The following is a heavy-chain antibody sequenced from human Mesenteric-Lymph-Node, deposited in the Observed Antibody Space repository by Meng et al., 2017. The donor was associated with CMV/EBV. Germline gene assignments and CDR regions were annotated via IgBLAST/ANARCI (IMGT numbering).Heavy chain of an antibody. CDR3: ARYSTSNAFDL. J-gene: IGHJ3*01. D-gene: IGHD5-18*01. CDR2: ITGGGDIT. Sequence: GGSLRLSCAASGFTFSNYAMSWVRQAPGKGLEWVSVITGGGDITYYADSVKGRFTISRDIAKNSLYLQMDSLRAEDTAVYYCARYSTSNAFDLWGQGTMVTVSS. CDR1: GFTFSNYA. V-gene: IGHV3-23*01.